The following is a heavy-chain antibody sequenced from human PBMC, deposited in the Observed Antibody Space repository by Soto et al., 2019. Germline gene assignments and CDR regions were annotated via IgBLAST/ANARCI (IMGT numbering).Heavy chain of an antibody. CDR1: GFTFSNYA. Sequence: EVQLLDSGGGLVQPGGSLRLSCAASGFTFSNYAMTWVRQGPGKGLEWVSGISGSGGRSYYADSVKGRFTISRDNSKSTLDLKMNSLRAEDTAVYYCAKAYFVGSIEQPYYFDYWGQGTLVTVSS. D-gene: IGHD6-13*01. CDR2: ISGSGGRS. CDR3: AKAYFVGSIEQPYYFDY. V-gene: IGHV3-23*01. J-gene: IGHJ4*02.